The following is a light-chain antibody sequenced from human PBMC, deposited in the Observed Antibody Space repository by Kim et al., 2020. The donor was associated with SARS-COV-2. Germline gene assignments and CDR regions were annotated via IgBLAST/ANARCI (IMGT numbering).Light chain of an antibody. CDR1: SSNIGINT. CDR3: AAWDDSLNRVV. V-gene: IGLV1-44*01. CDR2: SNN. Sequence: GQSVTLSCSGSSSNIGINTVNWYQQLPGTAPKPLIYSNNQRPSGVPERFSGSKSVTSASLAIGGLQSEDEAHYYCAAWDDSLNRVVFGGGTKLTVL. J-gene: IGLJ2*01.